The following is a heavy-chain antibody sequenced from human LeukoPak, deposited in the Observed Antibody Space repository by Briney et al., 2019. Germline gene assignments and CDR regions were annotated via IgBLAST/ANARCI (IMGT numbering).Heavy chain of an antibody. CDR3: ARDRAVTRFDP. CDR1: GFTFSSYW. V-gene: IGHV3-7*01. CDR2: IKQDGSEK. Sequence: PEGSLRLSCAASGFTFSSYWMSWVRQAPGKGLEWVANIKQDGSEKYYVVSVKGRFTISRDNAKNSLYLQMNSLRAEDMAVYYCARDRAVTRFDPWGQGTLVTVSS. J-gene: IGHJ5*02. D-gene: IGHD4-17*01.